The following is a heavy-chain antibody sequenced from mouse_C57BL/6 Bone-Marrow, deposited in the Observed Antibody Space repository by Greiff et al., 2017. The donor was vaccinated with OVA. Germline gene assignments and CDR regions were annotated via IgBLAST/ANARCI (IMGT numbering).Heavy chain of an antibody. CDR3: ARREDFDY. J-gene: IGHJ2*01. CDR1: GFTFSDYG. CDR2: ISSGSSTI. Sequence: DVHLVESGGGLVKPGGSLKLSCAASGFTFSDYGMHWVRQAPETGLEWVAYISSGSSTIYYADTVKGRFTISRDNAKNTLFLQMTSLRSEDTAMYYCARREDFDYWGQGTTLTVSS. V-gene: IGHV5-17*01.